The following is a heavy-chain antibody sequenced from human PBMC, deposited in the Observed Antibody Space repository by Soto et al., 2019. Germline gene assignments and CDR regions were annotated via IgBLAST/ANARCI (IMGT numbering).Heavy chain of an antibody. CDR2: IYYSGST. CDR1: GGSISSSSYY. CDR3: ARHDDFGSSEDNWFDP. V-gene: IGHV4-39*01. D-gene: IGHD3-10*01. J-gene: IGHJ5*02. Sequence: PSETLSLTCTVSGGSISSSSYYWGWIRQPPGTGLEWIGSIYYSGSTYYNPSLQSRVTISVDTSKNQFSLKLSSVTAADTAVYYCARHDDFGSSEDNWFDPWGQGTLVTVS.